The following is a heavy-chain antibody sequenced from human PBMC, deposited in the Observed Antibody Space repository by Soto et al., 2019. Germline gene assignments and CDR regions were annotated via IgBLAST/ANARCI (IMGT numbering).Heavy chain of an antibody. V-gene: IGHV4-61*01. D-gene: IGHD3-10*01. Sequence: QVQLQESGPGLVKPSETLSLTCTVSGGSVSSGSYYWSWIRQPPGKGLEWIGYIYYSGSTNYNPSLKSRVTISVDTSKNQLSLKLSSVTAADTAVYYCARDYVVRGMNWFDPWGQGTLVTVSS. CDR1: GGSVSSGSYY. CDR3: ARDYVVRGMNWFDP. CDR2: IYYSGST. J-gene: IGHJ5*02.